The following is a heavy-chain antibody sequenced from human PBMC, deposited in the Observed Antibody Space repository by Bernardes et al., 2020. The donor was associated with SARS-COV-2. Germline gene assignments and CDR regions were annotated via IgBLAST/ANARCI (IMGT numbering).Heavy chain of an antibody. Sequence: GGSLRLSCAASGFTFSSYAISWVRQAPGKGLEWVPAISSSGGSTYYADSVKGRFTISRDNSKNTLYLQMNSLRAEDTAVYYCAKDLEGEYDDGDYDYWGQGTLVTVSS. J-gene: IGHJ4*02. D-gene: IGHD4-17*01. CDR3: AKDLEGEYDDGDYDY. CDR2: ISSSGGST. V-gene: IGHV3-23*01. CDR1: GFTFSSYA.